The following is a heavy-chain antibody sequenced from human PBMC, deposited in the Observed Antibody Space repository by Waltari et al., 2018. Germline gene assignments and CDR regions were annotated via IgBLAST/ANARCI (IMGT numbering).Heavy chain of an antibody. CDR2: ISSDGRNK. Sequence: WVRQGPGKGLEWVAVISSDGRNKYYVDSVKGRFTISRDNSKNTLYLQMNSLRAEDTAVYYCARGDYGDYDWGQGTLVTVSS. V-gene: IGHV3-30*01. D-gene: IGHD4-17*01. CDR3: ARGDYGDYD. J-gene: IGHJ4*02.